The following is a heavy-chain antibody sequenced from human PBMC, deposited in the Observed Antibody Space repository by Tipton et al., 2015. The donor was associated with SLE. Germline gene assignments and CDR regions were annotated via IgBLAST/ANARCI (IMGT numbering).Heavy chain of an antibody. Sequence: LRLSCTVSGGSISSSSYYWGLIRQPPGKGLEWIGSIYYSGSTYYNPPLKSRVTISVDTSKNQFSLKLSSVAAADTAVYYCARAVEKLVPPDYWGQGTLVTVSS. J-gene: IGHJ4*02. CDR1: GGSISSSSYY. V-gene: IGHV4-39*07. CDR3: ARAVEKLVPPDY. CDR2: IYYSGST. D-gene: IGHD6-6*01.